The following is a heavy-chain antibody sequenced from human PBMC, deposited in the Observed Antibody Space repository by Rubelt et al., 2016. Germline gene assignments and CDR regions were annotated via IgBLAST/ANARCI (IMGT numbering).Heavy chain of an antibody. V-gene: IGHV3-23*01. J-gene: IGHJ4*02. CDR2: ISGSGGST. D-gene: IGHD3-22*01. CDR3: ARDLPYYYDSSGYYGDSVD. CDR1: GFTFSSYA. Sequence: EVQLLESGGGLVQPGGSLRLSCAASGFTFSSYAMSWVRQAPGKGLEWVSAISGSGGSTYYADSVKGRFTISRDNSKNTLYLQMNSLRAEDTAVYYCARDLPYYYDSSGYYGDSVDWGQGTLVTVSS.